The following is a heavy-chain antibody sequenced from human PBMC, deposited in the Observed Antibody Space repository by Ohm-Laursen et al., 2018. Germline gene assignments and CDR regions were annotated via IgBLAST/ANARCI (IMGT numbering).Heavy chain of an antibody. D-gene: IGHD3-22*01. CDR1: GFTFSDYS. CDR2: ITSGGGII. J-gene: IGHJ6*02. Sequence: SPRLSCSATGFTFSDYSMTWIRQAPGKGLEWLSYITSGGGIIYSADSVKGRFTISRDNDEDTLYLQMNSLRAEDTAIYYCARHDSSDSPSHYYYYTMDVWGQGTTVTVSS. CDR3: ARHDSSDSPSHYYYYTMDV. V-gene: IGHV3-11*01.